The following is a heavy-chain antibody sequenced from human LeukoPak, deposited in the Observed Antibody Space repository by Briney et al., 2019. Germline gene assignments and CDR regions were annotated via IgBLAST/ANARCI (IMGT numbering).Heavy chain of an antibody. J-gene: IGHJ3*02. CDR2: INHSGST. CDR1: GGSFSGYH. D-gene: IGHD3-9*01. CDR3: ARGGYYDILTGYTGDNAFDI. V-gene: IGHV4-34*01. Sequence: SETLSLTCAVYGGSFSGYHWSWIRQPPGKGLEWIGEINHSGSTNYNPSLKSRVTIPVDTSKNQFSLKLSSVTAADTAVYYCARGGYYDILTGYTGDNAFDIWGQGTMVTVSS.